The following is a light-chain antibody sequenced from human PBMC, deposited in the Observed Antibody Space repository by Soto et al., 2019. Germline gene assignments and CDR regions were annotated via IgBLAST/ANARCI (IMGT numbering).Light chain of an antibody. V-gene: IGLV1-44*01. J-gene: IGLJ1*01. CDR2: STS. Sequence: QSVLTQPPSASGTPGQIVAISCSGSSSNIGRNTVTWYQQLPGTAPKLLIYSTSQRSSGVPGRFSGSKSGASASLSISGLQSEDEADYYCAAWDDRLDVYVFGTGTKVTVL. CDR3: AAWDDRLDVYV. CDR1: SSNIGRNT.